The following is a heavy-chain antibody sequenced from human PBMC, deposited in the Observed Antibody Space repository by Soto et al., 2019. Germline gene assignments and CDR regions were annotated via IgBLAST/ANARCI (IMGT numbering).Heavy chain of an antibody. D-gene: IGHD3-10*01. CDR3: AKSEVRGVNYYGMDV. J-gene: IGHJ6*02. CDR1: GFTFSSYA. CDR2: IRGSGGST. Sequence: GGSLRLSCAASGFTFSSYAMSWVRQAPGKGLEWVSAIRGSGGSTYYADSVKVRFTISRDNSKNTLYLQMNSLRAGDTDVYYCAKSEVRGVNYYGMDVWGQGTTVTVSS. V-gene: IGHV3-23*01.